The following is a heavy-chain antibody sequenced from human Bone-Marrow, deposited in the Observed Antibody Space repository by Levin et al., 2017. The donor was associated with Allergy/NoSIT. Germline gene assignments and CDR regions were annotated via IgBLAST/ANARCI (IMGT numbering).Heavy chain of an antibody. D-gene: IGHD4-23*01. J-gene: IGHJ4*02. CDR1: GYTFTDHY. V-gene: IGHV1-2*02. CDR2: VNTETGGT. CDR3: ARGRAVALPPVDH. Sequence: ASVKVSCKASGYTFTDHYIHWVRQAPGQGLEWMGWVNTETGGTKSAQNFQGRVSMTRDTSITTAFLELTSLRTDDTGLYFCARGRAVALPPVDHWGQGTQVFVSS.